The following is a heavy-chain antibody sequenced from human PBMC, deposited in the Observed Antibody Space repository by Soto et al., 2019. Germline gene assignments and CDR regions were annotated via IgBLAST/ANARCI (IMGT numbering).Heavy chain of an antibody. CDR3: ATYSSSSNYSSMDV. J-gene: IGHJ6*03. D-gene: IGHD6-6*01. CDR2: VFSGGTT. V-gene: IGHV3-66*01. CDR1: GFTVSSNY. Sequence: EVQLVESGGGLVQPGGSLRLSCAASGFTVSSNYMGWVRQAPGEGLEWVSLVFSGGTTYYADSVKGRFTISRDNSKNTLYLQMNSLRSEDTAVYYCATYSSSSNYSSMDVWGKGTTVTVSS.